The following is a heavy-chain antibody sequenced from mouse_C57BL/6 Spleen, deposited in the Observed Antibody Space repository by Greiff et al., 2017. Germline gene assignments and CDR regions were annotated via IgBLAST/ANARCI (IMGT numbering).Heavy chain of an antibody. J-gene: IGHJ4*01. V-gene: IGHV2-9-1*01. CDR2: IWTGGGT. D-gene: IGHD2-5*01. CDR3: ARTDYSNYDYYAMDY. Sequence: QLKESGPGLVAPSQSLSITCTVSGFSLTSYAISWVRQPPGKGLEWLGVIWTGGGTNYNSALKSRLSISKDNSKSQVFLKMNSLQTDDTARYYCARTDYSNYDYYAMDYWGQGTSVTVSS. CDR1: GFSLTSYA.